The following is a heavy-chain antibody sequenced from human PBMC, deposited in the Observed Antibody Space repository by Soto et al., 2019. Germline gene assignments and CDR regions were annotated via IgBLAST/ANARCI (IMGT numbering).Heavy chain of an antibody. D-gene: IGHD3-22*01. CDR1: GYLISSGYY. Sequence: PSETLSLTCSVSGYLISSGYYWGWVRQTPGKGLEWLGSIDYSGRTYKNPSLKSRVSASVDLSKNQFSLNLRSVTAADTAVYFCARYLSSGYDPYHFDYWGKRSRVTV. V-gene: IGHV4-38-2*01. CDR3: ARYLSSGYDPYHFDY. J-gene: IGHJ4*02. CDR2: IDYSGRT.